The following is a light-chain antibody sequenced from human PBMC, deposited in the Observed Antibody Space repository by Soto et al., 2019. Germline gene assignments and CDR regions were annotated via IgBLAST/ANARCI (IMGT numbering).Light chain of an antibody. CDR1: QSIRTS. Sequence: EVVLTQSPATLSLSPVERATLSCRASQSIRTSLAWYQQKPGQAPRLVIFDASNRANGVPARFGGSGSGTDFTLTIKSLEPEDFAVYYCQQRNVWPPITFGQGTRREIK. J-gene: IGKJ5*01. CDR3: QQRNVWPPIT. V-gene: IGKV3-11*01. CDR2: DAS.